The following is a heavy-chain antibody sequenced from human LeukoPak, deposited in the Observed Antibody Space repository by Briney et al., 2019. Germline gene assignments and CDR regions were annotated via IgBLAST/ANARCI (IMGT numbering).Heavy chain of an antibody. Sequence: HPGGSLRLSCAASGFTFSSYWMSWVRQAPGKGLEWVANIKQDGSEKYYVDSVKGRLTISRDNAKNSLYLQMNSLRAEDTAVYYCAMEGYCSSTSCYDMDVWGKGTTVTVSS. V-gene: IGHV3-7*04. CDR2: IKQDGSEK. CDR1: GFTFSSYW. CDR3: AMEGYCSSTSCYDMDV. J-gene: IGHJ6*03. D-gene: IGHD2-2*01.